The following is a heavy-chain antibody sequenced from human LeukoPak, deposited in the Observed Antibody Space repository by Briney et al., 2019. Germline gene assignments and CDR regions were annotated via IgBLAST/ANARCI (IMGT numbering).Heavy chain of an antibody. Sequence: PGGSLRLSCAAYGFSFGDYGVSWVRQPPGKGLEWVSGINWNGVSTVYADSVKGRFTISRDNAKNSVYLQISGQRAEDTALYYCAKIERWLVHGFDLWGRGTLVTVSS. CDR2: INWNGVST. V-gene: IGHV3-20*04. J-gene: IGHJ2*01. D-gene: IGHD6-19*01. CDR3: AKIERWLVHGFDL. CDR1: GFSFGDYG.